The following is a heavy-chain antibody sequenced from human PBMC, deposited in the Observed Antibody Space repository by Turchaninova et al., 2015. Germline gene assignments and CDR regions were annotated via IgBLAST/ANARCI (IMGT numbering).Heavy chain of an antibody. CDR1: GDSISSNNYY. D-gene: IGHD6-6*01. Sequence: QLQLLESGPGLVKPSDTLSLTCTVSGDSISSNNYYWGWIRQPPGKGLVWIGSIYYSGRTYYNPSLKSRVTISVDTSRNQFSLKLSSVTAADTAVYDCARVLIAARNWFDPWGQGTLVTVSS. CDR3: ARVLIAARNWFDP. V-gene: IGHV4-39*07. CDR2: IYYSGRT. J-gene: IGHJ5*02.